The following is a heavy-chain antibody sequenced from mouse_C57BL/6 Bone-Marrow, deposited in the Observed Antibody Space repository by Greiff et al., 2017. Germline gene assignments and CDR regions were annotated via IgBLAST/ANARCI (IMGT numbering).Heavy chain of an antibody. CDR1: GYTFTSYT. D-gene: IGHD2-2*01. Sequence: QVQLKESGAELARPGASVKMSCKASGYTFTSYTMHWVKQRPGQGLEWIGYINPSSGYTKYNQKFKDKATLTAYKSSSTAYMQLSSLTSEDSAVYFCSRNGYPYWYFDVWGTGTSVTVSS. CDR2: INPSSGYT. V-gene: IGHV1-4*01. J-gene: IGHJ1*03. CDR3: SRNGYPYWYFDV.